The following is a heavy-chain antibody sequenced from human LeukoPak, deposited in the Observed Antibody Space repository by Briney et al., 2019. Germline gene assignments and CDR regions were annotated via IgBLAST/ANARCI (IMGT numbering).Heavy chain of an antibody. V-gene: IGHV3-64D*09. D-gene: IGHD2-15*01. CDR1: GLPFSSYD. J-gene: IGHJ6*02. CDR3: VRGYSFGPYGMDV. CDR2: ISDSGGST. Sequence: GGSLRLSCSASGLPFSSYDMHWVRQAPGKGLEYVSDISDSGGSTYYADSVKGRFTISRDNYKNTLYLQISSLRAEDTAVYFCVRGYSFGPYGMDVWGQGTTVTVSS.